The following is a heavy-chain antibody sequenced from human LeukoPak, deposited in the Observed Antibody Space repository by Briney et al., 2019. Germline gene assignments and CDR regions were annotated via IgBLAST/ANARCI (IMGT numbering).Heavy chain of an antibody. D-gene: IGHD5-18*01. Sequence: PGGSLRLSCAASGFTFSSVWMHWVRQTPGKGLVWVSRINQDGSNTNYADSVKGRFTISRDNAKNTLFLQMNNLRAEDTAVYYCATDGQYSYTYWGQGTLVTVSS. CDR1: GFTFSSVW. V-gene: IGHV3-74*01. J-gene: IGHJ4*02. CDR2: INQDGSNT. CDR3: ATDGQYSYTY.